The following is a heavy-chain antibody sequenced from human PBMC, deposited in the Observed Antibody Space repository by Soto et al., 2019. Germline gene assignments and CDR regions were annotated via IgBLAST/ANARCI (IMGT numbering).Heavy chain of an antibody. CDR1: GFTFSGSA. Sequence: GGSLRLSCAASGFTFSGSAMHWVRQASGKGLEWVGRIRSKANNYATTYAASVKGRFTISRDDSKNSAYLQMNSLKTEDTAVYYCAKDFRVVVVITLDYWGQGTLVTVSS. D-gene: IGHD3-22*01. CDR3: AKDFRVVVVITLDY. V-gene: IGHV3-73*01. CDR2: IRSKANNYAT. J-gene: IGHJ4*02.